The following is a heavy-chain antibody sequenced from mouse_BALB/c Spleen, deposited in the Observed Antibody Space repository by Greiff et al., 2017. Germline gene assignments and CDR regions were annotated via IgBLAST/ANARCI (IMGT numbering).Heavy chain of an antibody. Sequence: EVKLLESGPGLVKPSQSLSLTCSVTGYSITSGYYWNWIRQFPGNKLEWMGYISYDGSNNYNPSLKNRISITRDTSKNQFFLKLNSVTTEDTATYSCARGGNDYSSAWFAYWGQGTLVTVSA. CDR3: ARGGNDYSSAWFAY. J-gene: IGHJ3*01. V-gene: IGHV3-6*02. CDR2: ISYDGSN. CDR1: GYSITSGYY. D-gene: IGHD2-4*01.